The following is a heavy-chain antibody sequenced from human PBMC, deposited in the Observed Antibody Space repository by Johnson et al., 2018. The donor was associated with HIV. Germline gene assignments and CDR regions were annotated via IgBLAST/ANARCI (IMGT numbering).Heavy chain of an antibody. CDR1: GFTFSDYY. V-gene: IGHV3-11*04. J-gene: IGHJ3*01. D-gene: IGHD5-24*01. CDR3: AREMAWEDAFDV. Sequence: QVQLVDSGGGLVQPGGSLRLSCAASGFTFSDYYMNWIRQAPGKGLEWVSYISSTGSSIKYVDSVKGRFTISRDNPKNSLYLQMNSLRAEDTAVYYCAREMAWEDAFDVWGQGTMVTVSS. CDR2: ISSTGSSI.